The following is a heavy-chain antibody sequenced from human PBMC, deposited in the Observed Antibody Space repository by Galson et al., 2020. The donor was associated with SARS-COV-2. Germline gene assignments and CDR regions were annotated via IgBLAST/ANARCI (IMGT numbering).Heavy chain of an antibody. CDR3: ARWIYDSFDI. D-gene: IGHD5-12*01. CDR2: ISHDGNDK. CDR1: GFTFRHYG. Sequence: GESLKISCEASGFTFRHYGMHWVHRAPGKGLERVATISHDGNDKYYADSVKGRFTISRDSSKNAMYLQMDSLRAEDTAVYYCARWIYDSFDIWGQGTRVTVSS. J-gene: IGHJ3*02. V-gene: IGHV3-30*03.